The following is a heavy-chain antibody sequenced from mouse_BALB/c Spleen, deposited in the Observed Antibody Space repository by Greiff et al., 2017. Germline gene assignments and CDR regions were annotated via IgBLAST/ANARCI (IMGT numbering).Heavy chain of an antibody. CDR2: IYPGDGDT. CDR1: GYAFSSSW. Sequence: QVQLQQSGPELVKPGASVKISCKASGYAFSSSWMNWVKQRPGQGLEWIGRIYPGDGDTNYNGKFKGKATLTADKSSSTAYMQLSSLTSVDSAVYFCARGLEGYYFDYWGQGTTLTVSS. J-gene: IGHJ2*01. D-gene: IGHD3-1*01. V-gene: IGHV1-82*01. CDR3: ARGLEGYYFDY.